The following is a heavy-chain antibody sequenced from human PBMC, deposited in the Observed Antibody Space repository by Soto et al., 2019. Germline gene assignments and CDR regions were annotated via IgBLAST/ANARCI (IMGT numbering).Heavy chain of an antibody. V-gene: IGHV3-23*01. Sequence: EVQLLESGGGLVQPGGSLRLSCAASGFSFSSYAMVWVRQAPGKGLEWVSVISARGGSLFFADSVKGRFTISRDNSKNVLSLEMNSLRAEDTATYFCAKGSIDYSASVDNGGQGTLVVVSS. D-gene: IGHD1-26*01. CDR3: AKGSIDYSASVDN. J-gene: IGHJ4*02. CDR1: GFSFSSYA. CDR2: ISARGGSL.